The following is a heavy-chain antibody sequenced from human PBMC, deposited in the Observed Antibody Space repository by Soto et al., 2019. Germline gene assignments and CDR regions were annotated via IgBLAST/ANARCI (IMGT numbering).Heavy chain of an antibody. CDR3: ARLGVWSGADYYMDV. V-gene: IGHV3-74*01. Sequence: EMQVLESGGGLVQRGGSLRHSCVASGFNFGPSWMTWVRHDPGKGLVWVALVNNDGSITRYADSVKGRFTISRDNAKNTVYLPLGSLWGDDTALYYCARLGVWSGADYYMDVWVKGTTVTVSS. J-gene: IGHJ6*03. D-gene: IGHD3-3*01. CDR2: VNNDGSIT. CDR1: GFNFGPSW.